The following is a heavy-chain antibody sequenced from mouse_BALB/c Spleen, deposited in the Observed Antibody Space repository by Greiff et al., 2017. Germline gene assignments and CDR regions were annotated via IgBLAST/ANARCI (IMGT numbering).Heavy chain of an antibody. D-gene: IGHD2-4*01. CDR2: ISYSGST. Sequence: EVQLQESGPGLVKPSQSLSLTCTVTGYSITSDYAWNWIRQFPGNKLEWMGYISYSGSTSYNPSLKSRISITRDTSKNQFFLQLNSVTTEDTATYYCARGGPYYDYDEVFAYWGQGTLVTVSA. V-gene: IGHV3-2*02. CDR3: ARGGPYYDYDEVFAY. J-gene: IGHJ3*01. CDR1: GYSITSDYA.